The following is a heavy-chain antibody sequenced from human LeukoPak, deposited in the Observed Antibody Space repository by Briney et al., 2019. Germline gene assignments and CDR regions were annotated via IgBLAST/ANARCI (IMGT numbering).Heavy chain of an antibody. V-gene: IGHV3-23*01. Sequence: GGSLRLSCAASGFTFSSYAMSWVRQAPGKGLECISVISGSGGNTYYADSVKGRFTISRDNSKNTLYLQIHSLRAEGTALYYCATNWNLDYWGQGTLVTVSS. CDR3: ATNWNLDY. CDR2: ISGSGGNT. J-gene: IGHJ4*02. D-gene: IGHD1-1*01. CDR1: GFTFSSYA.